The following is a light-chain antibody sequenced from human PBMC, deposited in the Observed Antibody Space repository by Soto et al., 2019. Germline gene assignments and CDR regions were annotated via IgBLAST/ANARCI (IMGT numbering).Light chain of an antibody. J-gene: IGKJ4*01. CDR2: DAS. CDR3: QQRSIWPLT. Sequence: EIVLTQSPATLSLSPGERATLSCRATENLRTFLAWYQQKAGQAPRLLIYDASNRATGIPDRFSGSESGTDFTLTISNLEPEDSAVYYCQQRSIWPLTFGGGTKVDIK. V-gene: IGKV3-11*01. CDR1: ENLRTF.